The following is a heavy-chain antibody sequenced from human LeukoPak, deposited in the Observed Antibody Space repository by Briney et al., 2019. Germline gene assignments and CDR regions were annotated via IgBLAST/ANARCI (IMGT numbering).Heavy chain of an antibody. Sequence: GASVKVSCKASGGTFSSYAISWVRQAPGQGLEWMGRIIPILGIANYAQKFQGRVTITADKSTSTAYMELSSLRSEDTAVYYCASVLRFLEWSPSFDYWGQGTLVTVSS. CDR2: IIPILGIA. J-gene: IGHJ4*02. V-gene: IGHV1-69*04. CDR3: ASVLRFLEWSPSFDY. D-gene: IGHD3-3*01. CDR1: GGTFSSYA.